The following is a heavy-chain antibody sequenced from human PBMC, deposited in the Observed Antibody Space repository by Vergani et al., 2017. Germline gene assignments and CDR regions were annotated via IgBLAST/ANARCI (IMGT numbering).Heavy chain of an antibody. V-gene: IGHV1-46*01. CDR2: INPSGGST. D-gene: IGHD4-17*01. J-gene: IGHJ4*02. Sequence: QVQLVQSGAEVKKPGASVKVSCKASGYPFTSYYMHWVRQAPGQGLEWMGIINPSGGSTSYAQKFQGRVTMTRDTSTSTVYMELSSLRSEDTAVYYCARVVRDYGELDYWGQGTLVTVSS. CDR1: GYPFTSYY. CDR3: ARVVRDYGELDY.